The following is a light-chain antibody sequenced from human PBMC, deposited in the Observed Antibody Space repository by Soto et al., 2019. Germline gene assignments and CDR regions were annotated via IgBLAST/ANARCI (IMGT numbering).Light chain of an antibody. CDR3: QQSYNIPLT. CDR2: VAS. CDR1: QTINSY. J-gene: IGKJ3*01. Sequence: DIQMTQSPSSLSASVGDTVTITCRASQTINSYLNWYQQKPGQAPKLLIYVASSLQSGVPSRFSGRGSGTDFTLTISSLEPEDFATYDCQQSYNIPLTFGPGTKVDFK. V-gene: IGKV1-39*01.